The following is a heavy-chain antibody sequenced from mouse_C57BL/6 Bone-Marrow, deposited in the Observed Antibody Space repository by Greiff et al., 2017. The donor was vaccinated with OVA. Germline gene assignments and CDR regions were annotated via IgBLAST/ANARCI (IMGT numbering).Heavy chain of an antibody. D-gene: IGHD3-3*01. CDR2: IYPRSGNT. CDR3: EKECDFEGPYYFDY. Sequence: VQLQQSGAELARPGASVKLSCKASGYTFTSYGISWVKQRTGQGLAWIGEIYPRSGNTYYNEKFKGKATLTADKSSSTAYMELRSLTSEESAVEFCEKECDFEGPYYFDYWGQGTTLTVSS. CDR1: GYTFTSYG. J-gene: IGHJ2*01. V-gene: IGHV1-81*01.